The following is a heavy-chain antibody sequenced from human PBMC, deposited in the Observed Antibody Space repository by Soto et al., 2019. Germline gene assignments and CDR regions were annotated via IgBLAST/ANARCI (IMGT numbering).Heavy chain of an antibody. V-gene: IGHV3-74*01. J-gene: IGHJ4*02. CDR1: GFMFSNYW. CDR3: VRGLCDN. CDR2: INSDGSIL. Sequence: EVQLVESGGALVQPGGSLRLSCVASGFMFSNYWMHWVRQTPGKGLVWVSRINSDGSILNSADSVKGRVTISRDNAKNTLYLQMGSLRVEDTAVYYCVRGLCDNWGQGTLVTVSS. D-gene: IGHD2-21*02.